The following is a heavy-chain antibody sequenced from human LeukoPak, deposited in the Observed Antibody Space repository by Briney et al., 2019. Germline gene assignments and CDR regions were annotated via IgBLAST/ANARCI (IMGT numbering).Heavy chain of an antibody. D-gene: IGHD6-6*01. Sequence: PSETLSLTCTVSGGSISGTYYYWGWIRQPAGKRLEWIGHISPSGNTNYNPSLKSRVTMSVDTSKNLFSLKLSSVTAADTAVYYCARRPYWYFDLWGRGTLVTVSS. CDR2: ISPSGNT. V-gene: IGHV4-61*05. CDR1: GGSISGTYYY. CDR3: ARRPYWYFDL. J-gene: IGHJ2*01.